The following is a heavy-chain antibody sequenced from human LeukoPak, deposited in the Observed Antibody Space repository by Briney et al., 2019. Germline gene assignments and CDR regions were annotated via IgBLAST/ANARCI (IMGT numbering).Heavy chain of an antibody. J-gene: IGHJ3*02. CDR2: ISSSSSTI. V-gene: IGHV3-48*04. CDR1: GFTFSSYS. Sequence: PGGSLRLSCAASGFTFSSYSMNWVRQAPGKGLEWVSYISSSSSTIYYADSVKGRFTISRDNAKNSLYLQMNSLRAEDTAVYYCARVRVEMATLNAFDIWGQGAMVTVSS. D-gene: IGHD5-24*01. CDR3: ARVRVEMATLNAFDI.